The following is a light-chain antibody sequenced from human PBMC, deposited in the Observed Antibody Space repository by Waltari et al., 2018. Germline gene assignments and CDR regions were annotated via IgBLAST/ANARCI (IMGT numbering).Light chain of an antibody. J-gene: IGKJ3*01. CDR2: GAS. Sequence: EIVLTQSPGTLSLSPGERATLSCRASQSVDSTSLAWYQQKPGQAPRLLIYGASRRDTGIPDRFSGSGSGTDFTLTISRLEPEEFAVYYCQQYDSSFTFGPGTKVDIK. V-gene: IGKV3-20*01. CDR3: QQYDSSFT. CDR1: QSVDSTS.